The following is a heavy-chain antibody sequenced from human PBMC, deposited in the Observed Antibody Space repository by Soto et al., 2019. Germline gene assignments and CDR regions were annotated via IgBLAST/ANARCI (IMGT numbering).Heavy chain of an antibody. J-gene: IGHJ6*02. Sequence: SVKVSCKASGGTFSSYAISWVRQAPGQGLEWMGGIIPIFGTANYAQKFQGRVTITADESTSTAYMELSSLRSEDTAVYYCARAEDFWSGEYGMDVWGQGTTVTVSS. V-gene: IGHV1-69*13. CDR2: IIPIFGTA. D-gene: IGHD3-3*01. CDR3: ARAEDFWSGEYGMDV. CDR1: GGTFSSYA.